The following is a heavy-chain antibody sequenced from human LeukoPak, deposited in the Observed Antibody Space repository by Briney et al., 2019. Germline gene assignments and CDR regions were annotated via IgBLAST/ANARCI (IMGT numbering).Heavy chain of an antibody. CDR3: ARDRTNDYGDYIAHYYYYMDV. D-gene: IGHD4-17*01. Sequence: GGSLRLSCAASGFTFSSNYMSWVRQAPGKGLEWVSVIYSGGSTYYSDSVKGRFTISRDNSKNTLYLQMNSLRAEDTAVYYCARDRTNDYGDYIAHYYYYMDVWGKGTTVTISS. J-gene: IGHJ6*03. CDR1: GFTFSSNY. V-gene: IGHV3-53*01. CDR2: IYSGGST.